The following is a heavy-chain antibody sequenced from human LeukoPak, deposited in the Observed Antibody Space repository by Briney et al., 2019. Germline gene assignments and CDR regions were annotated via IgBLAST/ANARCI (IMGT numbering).Heavy chain of an antibody. V-gene: IGHV1-69*05. D-gene: IGHD3-22*01. CDR1: GGTFSSYA. CDR3: ARSYYYDSSGYTDQAMDV. J-gene: IGHJ6*03. CDR2: IIPIFGTA. Sequence: SVKVSCKASGGTFSSYAISWVRQAPGQGLEWMGGIIPIFGTANYAQKFQGRATITTDESTSTAYMELSSLRSEDTAVYYCARSYYYDSSGYTDQAMDVWGKGTTVTVSS.